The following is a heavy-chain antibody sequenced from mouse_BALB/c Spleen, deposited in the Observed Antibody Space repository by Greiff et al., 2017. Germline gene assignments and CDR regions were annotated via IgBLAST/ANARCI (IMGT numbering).Heavy chain of an antibody. CDR2: ISYDGSN. CDR1: GYSITSGYY. J-gene: IGHJ3*01. D-gene: IGHD2-4*01. Sequence: EVHLVESGPGLVKPSQSLSLTCSVTGYSITSGYYWNWIRQFPGNKLEWMGYISYDGSNNYNPSLKNRISITRDTSKNQFFLKLNSVTTEDTATYYCASVYYDYDVWFAYWGQGTLVTVSA. CDR3: ASVYYDYDVWFAY. V-gene: IGHV3-6*02.